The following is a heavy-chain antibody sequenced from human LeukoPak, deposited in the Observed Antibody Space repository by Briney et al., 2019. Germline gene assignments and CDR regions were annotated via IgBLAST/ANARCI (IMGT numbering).Heavy chain of an antibody. J-gene: IGHJ6*03. V-gene: IGHV1-8*03. CDR1: GYTFTSYD. CDR3: ARERTYYDFWSGTGGARDYYYMDA. D-gene: IGHD3-3*01. Sequence: ASVKVSCKASGYTFTSYDINWVRQATGQWLEWVGWMDPNSGNTGYAQKFQGRVTITRNTSISTAYMELSSLRSEDTAVYYCARERTYYDFWSGTGGARDYYYMDAWGKGTTVTVSS. CDR2: MDPNSGNT.